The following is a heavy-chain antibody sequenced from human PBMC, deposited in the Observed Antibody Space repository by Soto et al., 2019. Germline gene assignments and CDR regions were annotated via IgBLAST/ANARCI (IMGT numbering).Heavy chain of an antibody. V-gene: IGHV1-69*02. CDR1: GGTFSSYT. J-gene: IGHJ4*02. CDR3: ARGIAVAGTGEVDY. Sequence: SVKVSCKASGGTFSSYTISWVRQAPGQGLEWMGRIVPILGIANYAQKFQGRVTITADKSTSTAYMELSSLRSEDTAVYYCARGIAVAGTGEVDYWGQGTLVTVSS. D-gene: IGHD6-19*01. CDR2: IVPILGIA.